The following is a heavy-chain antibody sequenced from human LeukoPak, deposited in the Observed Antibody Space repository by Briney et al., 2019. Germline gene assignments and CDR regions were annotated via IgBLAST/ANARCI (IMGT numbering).Heavy chain of an antibody. CDR2: IYHSGST. CDR1: GYSISSGYY. J-gene: IGHJ4*02. V-gene: IGHV4-38-2*01. Sequence: PSETLSLTCAVSGYSISSGYYWGWIRQPPGKGLEWIGSIYHSGSTHYNPSPKSRVTITVDTSKNQFSLKLSSVTAADTAVYYCARLSVGVPAAIPDYWGQGTRVTVSS. CDR3: ARLSVGVPAAIPDY. D-gene: IGHD2-2*02.